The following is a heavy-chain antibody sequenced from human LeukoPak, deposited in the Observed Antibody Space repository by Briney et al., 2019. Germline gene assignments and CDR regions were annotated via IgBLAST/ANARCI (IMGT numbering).Heavy chain of an antibody. CDR3: ARDRSSYCTNGVCYRGYFDY. CDR1: GFTFSSYA. V-gene: IGHV3-23*01. Sequence: GSLRLSCAASGFTFSSYAMSWVRQAPGKGLEWVSAISGSGGSTYYADSVKGRFTISRDNSKNTLYLQMNSLRAEDTAVYYCARDRSSYCTNGVCYRGYFDYWGQGALVTVSS. CDR2: ISGSGGST. J-gene: IGHJ4*02. D-gene: IGHD2-8*01.